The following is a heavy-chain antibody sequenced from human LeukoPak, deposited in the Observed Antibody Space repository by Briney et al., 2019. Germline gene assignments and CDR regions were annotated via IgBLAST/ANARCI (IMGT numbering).Heavy chain of an antibody. CDR2: IRYDGSNK. J-gene: IGHJ4*02. Sequence: GGSLRLSCAASGFTFSSYGMHWVRQAPGKGLEWVAFIRYDGSNKYYADSVKGRFTISRDNSKNTLYLQMNSLRAEDTAVYYCAKERDIFGVVIFADFDYWGQGTLVTVSS. V-gene: IGHV3-30*02. CDR1: GFTFSSYG. D-gene: IGHD3-3*02. CDR3: AKERDIFGVVIFADFDY.